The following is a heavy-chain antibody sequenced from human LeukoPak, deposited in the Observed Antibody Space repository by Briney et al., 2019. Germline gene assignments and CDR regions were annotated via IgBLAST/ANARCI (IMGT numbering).Heavy chain of an antibody. Sequence: SETLSLTYPLSGGSISSYYWSWIRQPPGKGREWIGYVYYIGRTNDNPSLKSRVTISVDTSKKQCSLKQSSVTAADTAVYYCARARYSQRGYGYGIDYWGQGTLVTVSA. CDR2: VYYIGRT. CDR1: GGSISSYY. V-gene: IGHV4-59*01. CDR3: ARARYSQRGYGYGIDY. D-gene: IGHD5-18*01. J-gene: IGHJ4*02.